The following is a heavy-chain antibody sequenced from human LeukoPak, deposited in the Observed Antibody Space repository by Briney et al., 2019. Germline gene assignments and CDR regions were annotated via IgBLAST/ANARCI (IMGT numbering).Heavy chain of an antibody. Sequence: PSETLSLTCTVSGGSISGSSYYWGWIRQPPGKGLEWIGSIYYSGSTYYNPSLKSRVTISVDTSKNQFSLKLSSVTAADTAVYYCARGYPTNQFDYWGQGTLVTVSS. J-gene: IGHJ4*02. V-gene: IGHV4-39*07. CDR1: GGSISGSSYY. D-gene: IGHD1-14*01. CDR2: IYYSGST. CDR3: ARGYPTNQFDY.